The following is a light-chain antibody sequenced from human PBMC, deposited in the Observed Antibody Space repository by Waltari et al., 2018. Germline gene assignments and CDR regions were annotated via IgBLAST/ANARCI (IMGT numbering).Light chain of an antibody. V-gene: IGKV4-1*01. CDR2: WAA. CDR3: QQYYNSPPGFT. J-gene: IGKJ3*01. Sequence: EIVMTQSPDSLTVSLGERATINCKSSQGVIYDSNTRNLLARFQQKPGQPPKLLIYWAATRQSGVPERCSGSGSGPDFTLTISSLQAEYVAVYYCQQYYNSPPGFTFGPGTKVDIK. CDR1: QGVIYDSNTRNL.